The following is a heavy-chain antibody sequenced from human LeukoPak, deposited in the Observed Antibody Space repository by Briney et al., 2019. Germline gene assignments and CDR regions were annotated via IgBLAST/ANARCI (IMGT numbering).Heavy chain of an antibody. CDR1: GYTFTGYY. D-gene: IGHD2-15*01. V-gene: IGHV1-2*02. Sequence: ASVKVSCKASGYTFTGYYMHWVRQAPGQGLEWIGWINPNSGGTNYAQKFQGRVTMTRDTSISTAYMELSRLRSDDTAVYYCARQGCSGGSCYFDYWGQGTLLTVSS. J-gene: IGHJ4*02. CDR3: ARQGCSGGSCYFDY. CDR2: INPNSGGT.